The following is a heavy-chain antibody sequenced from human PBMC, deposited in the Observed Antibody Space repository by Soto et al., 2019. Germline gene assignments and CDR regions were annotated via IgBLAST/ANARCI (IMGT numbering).Heavy chain of an antibody. CDR3: ARGQLLWFGELSKTREYYFDF. J-gene: IGHJ4*02. CDR2: IIPILGIA. V-gene: IGHV1-69*02. CDR1: GGTFSSYT. D-gene: IGHD3-10*01. Sequence: ASVKVSSKASGGTFSSYTISSLRQAPGQGLEWMGRIIPILGIANYAQKFQGRVTITADKSTSTAYMELSSLRSEDTAVYYCARGQLLWFGELSKTREYYFDFWGQGTLVTVSP.